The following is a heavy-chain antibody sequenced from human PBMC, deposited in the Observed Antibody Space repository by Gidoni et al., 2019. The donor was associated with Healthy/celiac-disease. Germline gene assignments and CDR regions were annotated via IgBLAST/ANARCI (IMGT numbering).Heavy chain of an antibody. V-gene: IGHV3-20*04. CDR1: GFTFAAYG. CDR3: AREGYGDFDGGVDY. CDR2: INWNGGST. J-gene: IGHJ4*02. D-gene: IGHD4-17*01. Sequence: EVQLVESGGGVLRPGGSLRPSCAASGFTFAAYGMSWVRQAPGKGLEWVSGINWNGGSTGYADSVKGRFTISRDNAKNSLYLQMNSLRAEDTALYYCAREGYGDFDGGVDYWGQGTLVTVSS.